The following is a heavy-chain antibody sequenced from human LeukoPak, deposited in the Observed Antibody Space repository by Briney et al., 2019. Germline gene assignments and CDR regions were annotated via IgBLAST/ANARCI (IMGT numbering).Heavy chain of an antibody. D-gene: IGHD3-22*01. J-gene: IGHJ3*02. CDR2: INHSGST. CDR1: GGSINSYY. Sequence: PSETLSLTCTVSGGSINSYYWSWIRQPPGKGLEWIGEINHSGSTNFNPSLKSRVTISVDTSKNQFSLKLSSVTAADTAVYFCARGPYSYDSSGAFDIWGQGTMVTVS. CDR3: ARGPYSYDSSGAFDI. V-gene: IGHV4-34*01.